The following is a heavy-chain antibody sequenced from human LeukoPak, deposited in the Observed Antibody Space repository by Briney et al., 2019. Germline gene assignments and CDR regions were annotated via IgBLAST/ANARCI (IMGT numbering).Heavy chain of an antibody. D-gene: IGHD4-23*01. CDR3: ARDYGGSSPFDY. J-gene: IGHJ4*02. CDR2: ISSSDSTI. Sequence: GGSLRLSCAASGFTFSSYEMHWVRQAPGKGLEWVSYISSSDSTIYYADSVKGRFTISRDNAKNSLYLQMNSLRAEDTAVYYCARDYGGSSPFDYWGLGTLVTVSS. V-gene: IGHV3-48*03. CDR1: GFTFSSYE.